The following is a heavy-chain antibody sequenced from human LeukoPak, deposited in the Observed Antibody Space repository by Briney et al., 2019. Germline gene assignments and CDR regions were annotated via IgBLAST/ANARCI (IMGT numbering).Heavy chain of an antibody. D-gene: IGHD3-22*01. CDR3: AREEYYHNSDY. CDR2: IKQDGSEK. V-gene: IGHV3-7*01. Sequence: GGSLRLSCAASGFTFSSYWMIWVRQAPGKGLEWVANIKQDGSEKHYVGSVEGRFTISRDNAKNSLHLQMNSLRVEDTAIYYCAREEYYHNSDYWGQGTLVTVSS. CDR1: GFTFSSYW. J-gene: IGHJ4*02.